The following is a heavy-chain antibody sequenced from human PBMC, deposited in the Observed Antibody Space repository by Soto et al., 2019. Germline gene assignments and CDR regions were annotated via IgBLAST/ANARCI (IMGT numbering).Heavy chain of an antibody. V-gene: IGHV3-23*01. CDR2: ISGSGGST. CDR3: AKARFRRGCIQH. CDR1: GFTFSSYA. J-gene: IGHJ1*01. Sequence: LRLSCAASGFTFSSYAMSWVRQAPGKGLEWVSAISGSGGSTYYADSVKGRFTISRDNSKNTLYLQMNSLRAEDTAVYYCAKARFRRGCIQHWGQGTLVTVSS. D-gene: IGHD3-22*01.